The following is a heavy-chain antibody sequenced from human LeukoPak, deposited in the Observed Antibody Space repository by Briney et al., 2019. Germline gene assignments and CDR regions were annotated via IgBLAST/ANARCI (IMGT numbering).Heavy chain of an antibody. D-gene: IGHD5-12*01. Sequence: SVKVSCKASGYTFTSYGISWARQAPGQGLEWMGRIIPILGIANYAQKFQGRVTITADKSTSTAYMELSGLRSEDTAVYYCARVLSYSGYPRCFDYWGQGTLVTVSS. CDR2: IIPILGIA. CDR1: GYTFTSYG. CDR3: ARVLSYSGYPRCFDY. V-gene: IGHV1-69*04. J-gene: IGHJ4*02.